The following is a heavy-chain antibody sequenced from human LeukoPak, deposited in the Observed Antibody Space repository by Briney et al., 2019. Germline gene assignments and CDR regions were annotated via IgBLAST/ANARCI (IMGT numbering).Heavy chain of an antibody. V-gene: IGHV3-7*01. CDR2: IKHHGSEK. D-gene: IGHD6-13*01. J-gene: IGHJ4*02. CDR1: GFTFSSYW. CDR3: ARLSTAAVDSDY. Sequence: PGGSLRLSCAASGFTFSSYWMSWVREAPGKGRGWVSNIKHHGSEKYYVDSVKGRFSISRDNAKNSLFLQMNSLRAEGTAVYYCARLSTAAVDSDYWGQGTLVTVSS.